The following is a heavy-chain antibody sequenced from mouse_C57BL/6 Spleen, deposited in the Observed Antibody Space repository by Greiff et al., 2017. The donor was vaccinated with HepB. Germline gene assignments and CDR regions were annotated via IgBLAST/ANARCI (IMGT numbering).Heavy chain of an antibody. Sequence: VQLKESGPGLVKPSQSLSLTCSVTGYSITSGYYWNWIRQFPGNKLEWMGYISYDGSNNYNPSLKNRISITRDTSKNQFFLKLNSVTTEDTATYYCARGALLRYPFAYWGQGTLVTVSA. CDR1: GYSITSGYY. D-gene: IGHD1-1*01. J-gene: IGHJ3*01. CDR3: ARGALLRYPFAY. V-gene: IGHV3-6*01. CDR2: ISYDGSN.